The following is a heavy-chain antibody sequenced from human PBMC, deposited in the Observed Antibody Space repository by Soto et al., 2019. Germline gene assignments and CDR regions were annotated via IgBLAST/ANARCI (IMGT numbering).Heavy chain of an antibody. CDR1: GYTFTSYT. CDR3: ARSPSLFIDY. J-gene: IGHJ4*02. Sequence: QVQLVQSGAEEKKPGASVKVSCKASGYTFTSYTMNWVRQAPGQRLEWMGWINAGNGNIKYSEKFQGRVTITRDTSASTAYMQLSILRSEDTAVYYCARSPSLFIDYWGQGTLVTVSS. D-gene: IGHD3-10*01. V-gene: IGHV1-3*05. CDR2: INAGNGNI.